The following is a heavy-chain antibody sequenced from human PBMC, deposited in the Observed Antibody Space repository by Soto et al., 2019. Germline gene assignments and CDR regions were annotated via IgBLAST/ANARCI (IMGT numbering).Heavy chain of an antibody. Sequence: QVQLVESGGGVVQPGRSLRLSCAASGFTFSSYGMHWVRQAPGKGLEWVAVISYDGSNKYYADSVKGRFTISRDNSKNTLYLQMNSLRAEDTAVYYCAKALGGYGGNLGLSYWGQGTLVTVSS. V-gene: IGHV3-30*18. CDR1: GFTFSSYG. D-gene: IGHD2-21*02. CDR2: ISYDGSNK. J-gene: IGHJ4*02. CDR3: AKALGGYGGNLGLSY.